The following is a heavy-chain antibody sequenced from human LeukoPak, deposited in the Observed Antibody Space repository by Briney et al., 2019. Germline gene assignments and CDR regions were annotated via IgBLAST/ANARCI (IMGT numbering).Heavy chain of an antibody. D-gene: IGHD5/OR15-5a*01. CDR2: IYYSGST. J-gene: IGHJ4*02. CDR1: GGSISSGDYY. V-gene: IGHV4-30-4*01. Sequence: SETLSLTCTVSGGSISSGDYYWSWIRQPPGKGLEWIGYIYYSGSTYYNPSLKCRVTISVDTSKNQFSLKLSSVTAADTAVYYCASRSTTAFHYWGQGTLVTVSS. CDR3: ASRSTTAFHY.